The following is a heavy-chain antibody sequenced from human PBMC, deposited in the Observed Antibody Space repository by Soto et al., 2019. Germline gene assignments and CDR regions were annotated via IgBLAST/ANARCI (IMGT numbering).Heavy chain of an antibody. CDR2: ISAYNGNT. V-gene: IGHV1-18*01. D-gene: IGHD3-10*01. J-gene: IGHJ4*02. CDR3: ARDFYGSGRYQNY. CDR1: GYTFTSYG. Sequence: ASVKVSCKASGYTFTSYGISWVRQAPGQGLEWMGWISAYNGNTNYAQKLQGRVTMTTDKSTSTAYMELRSLRSDATAVYYCARDFYGSGRYQNYWGQGTLVTVSS.